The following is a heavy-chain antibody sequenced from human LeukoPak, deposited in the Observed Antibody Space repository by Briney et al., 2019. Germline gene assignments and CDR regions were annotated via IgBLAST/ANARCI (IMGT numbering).Heavy chain of an antibody. V-gene: IGHV3-23*01. D-gene: IGHD4-23*01. Sequence: PGGTLRLSCAASGFTFSSFGMSWVRQAPGKGLEWVAGISSSATYTYYADSVKGRFTISRDNSKNTLYLQMNSLRAEDTAVYYCARDYGGSSPFDYWGQGTLVTVSS. CDR3: ARDYGGSSPFDY. CDR1: GFTFSSFG. J-gene: IGHJ4*02. CDR2: ISSSATYT.